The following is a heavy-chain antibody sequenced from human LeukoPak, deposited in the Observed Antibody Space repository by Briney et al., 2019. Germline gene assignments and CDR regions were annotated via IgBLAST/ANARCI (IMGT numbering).Heavy chain of an antibody. V-gene: IGHV4-34*01. CDR1: GGSFSGYY. CDR3: ARAYEGSSWYVGYFDY. D-gene: IGHD6-13*01. CDR2: INHSGST. Sequence: ETLSLTCAVYGGSFSGYYWSWIRQPPGKGLEWIGEINHSGSTNYNPSLKSRVTISVDTSKNQFSLKLSSVTAADTAVYYCARAYEGSSWYVGYFDYWGQGTLVTVSS. J-gene: IGHJ4*02.